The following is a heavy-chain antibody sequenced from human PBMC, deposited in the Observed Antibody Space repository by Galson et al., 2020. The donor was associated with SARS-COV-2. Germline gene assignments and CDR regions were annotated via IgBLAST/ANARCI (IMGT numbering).Heavy chain of an antibody. CDR1: GYTLTESS. J-gene: IGHJ5*02. D-gene: IGHD5-18*01. CDR3: ATGPGAMAYNWLEP. Sequence: ASAKVSCKVSGYTLTESSMHWVRQAPGKVHEWMGGFDPEDGETIYAKKFQGRVTMTEDTSTDTAYMELSSLRSEDTAVYRWATGPGAMAYNWLEPWGKGALVTV. CDR2: FDPEDGET. V-gene: IGHV1-24*01.